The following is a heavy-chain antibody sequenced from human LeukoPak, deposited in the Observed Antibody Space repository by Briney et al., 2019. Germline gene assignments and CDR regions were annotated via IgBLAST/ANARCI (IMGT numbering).Heavy chain of an antibody. CDR3: TGSFGQLTFFDY. Sequence: GGSLRLSCTASGFTFGDYSMSWVRQAPGKGLEWVGFIRSKTYGGTTEYAASVKGRFTISRDDSKSIAYLQTNSLKTEDTAVYYCTGSFGQLTFFDYWGQGTLVTVSS. D-gene: IGHD3-10*01. CDR1: GFTFGDYS. CDR2: IRSKTYGGTT. V-gene: IGHV3-49*04. J-gene: IGHJ4*02.